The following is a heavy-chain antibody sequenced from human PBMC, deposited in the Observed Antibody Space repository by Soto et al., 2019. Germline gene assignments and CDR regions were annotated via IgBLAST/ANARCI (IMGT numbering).Heavy chain of an antibody. V-gene: IGHV4-31*03. CDR1: GGSISSGGYY. Sequence: PSETLSLTCTVSGGSISSGGYYWSWIRQHPGKGLEWIGYIYYSGSTYYNPSLKSRVTISVDTSKNQFSLKLSSVTAADTAVYYCAINYYGSGSYGLDYYYMDVWGKGTTVTVSS. CDR2: IYYSGST. CDR3: AINYYGSGSYGLDYYYMDV. J-gene: IGHJ6*03. D-gene: IGHD3-10*01.